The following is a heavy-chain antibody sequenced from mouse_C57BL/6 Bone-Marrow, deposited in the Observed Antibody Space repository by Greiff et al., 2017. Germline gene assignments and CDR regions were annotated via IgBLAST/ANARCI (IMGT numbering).Heavy chain of an antibody. D-gene: IGHD1-1*01. CDR3: VRDYGSSDWYFDV. CDR2: IYPRDGST. Sequence: QVQLQQSGPELVKPGASVKLSCKASGYTFTSYDINWVKQRPGQGLEWIGWIYPRDGSTKYNEKFKGKATLTVDTSSSTAYMELHSLTSEDSAVYSGVRDYGSSDWYFDVWGTGTTVTVSS. CDR1: GYTFTSYD. V-gene: IGHV1-85*01. J-gene: IGHJ1*03.